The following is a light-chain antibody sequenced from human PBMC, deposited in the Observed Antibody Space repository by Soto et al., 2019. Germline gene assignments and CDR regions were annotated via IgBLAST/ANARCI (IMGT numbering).Light chain of an antibody. CDR1: QTTNTW. V-gene: IGKV1-5*01. CDR3: QQYISYPYT. CDR2: DAS. Sequence: DIHMTQFPSTLSASVGDRVTITCRASQTTNTWLAWYQQKPGTAPKLLIYDASSLEGGVPSRFSASGSGTEFTLTISSLQSDDLATYYCQQYISYPYTFGQGTKVDIK. J-gene: IGKJ2*01.